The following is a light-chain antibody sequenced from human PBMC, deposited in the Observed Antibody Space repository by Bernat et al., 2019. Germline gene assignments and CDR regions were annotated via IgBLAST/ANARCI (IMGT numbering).Light chain of an antibody. CDR2: RAS. J-gene: IGKJ1*01. CDR1: QSISIW. V-gene: IGKV1-5*03. Sequence: DIQMTQSPSTLSASVGDRVTITCRASQSISIWLAWYQQKPGKAPILLIYRASSLESGVPSRFSGSGSGAEFTLTISSLQPDDFAAYYCQQYNSYPRTFGQGTKVEIE. CDR3: QQYNSYPRT.